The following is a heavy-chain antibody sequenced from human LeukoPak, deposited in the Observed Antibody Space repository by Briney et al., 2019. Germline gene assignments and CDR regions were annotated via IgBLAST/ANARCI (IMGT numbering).Heavy chain of an antibody. Sequence: GGSLRLSCAASGFTFSSYAIHWVRQAPGTGLEWVAIISYDGTNKYYADSVRGRFTISRDNSKNNLYLQMNSLRAEDTAVYYCARDFGWLSGFDNWGQGTLVTVSS. CDR3: ARDFGWLSGFDN. CDR2: ISYDGTNK. V-gene: IGHV3-30-3*01. CDR1: GFTFSSYA. D-gene: IGHD3-9*01. J-gene: IGHJ4*02.